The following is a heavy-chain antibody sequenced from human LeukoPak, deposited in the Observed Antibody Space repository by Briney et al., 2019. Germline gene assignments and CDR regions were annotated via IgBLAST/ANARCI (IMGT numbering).Heavy chain of an antibody. CDR1: GDSISSGGYS. CDR2: IYHSGST. CDR3: ASNRKTPYYYGMDV. V-gene: IGHV4-30-2*01. J-gene: IGHJ6*02. Sequence: NTSETLSLTCAVSGDSISSGGYSWSWIRQPPGKDLEWIGYIYHSGSTYYNPSLRSRVTISVDRSKNQFSLKLSSVTAADTAVYYCASNRKTPYYYGMDVWGQGTTVTVSS. D-gene: IGHD1-14*01.